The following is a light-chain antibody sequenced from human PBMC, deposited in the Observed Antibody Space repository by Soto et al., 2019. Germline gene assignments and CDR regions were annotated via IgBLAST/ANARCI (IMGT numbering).Light chain of an antibody. CDR3: QQYKSYSPYT. V-gene: IGKV1-5*03. Sequence: DILMTQSPSTLSASVGGRVTITCRASESISRWLAWYQQKPGQAPKLLIHRASTLATGVPSRISGSGSGTDFTLTISNLQPDDFATYYCQQYKSYSPYTFGQGTKVDIK. J-gene: IGKJ2*01. CDR1: ESISRW. CDR2: RAS.